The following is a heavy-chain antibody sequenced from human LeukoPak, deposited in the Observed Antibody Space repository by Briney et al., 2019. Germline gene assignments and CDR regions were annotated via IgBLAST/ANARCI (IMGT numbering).Heavy chain of an antibody. Sequence: SQTLSLTCAISGDSVSSNSAAWNWIRQSPSRGLEWLGRTYYRSKWCNDYALTVKSRITINPDTSKNQFSLQLDSVTPEDTAVYYCARGRGNWNDLFDYWGQGTLVTVSS. V-gene: IGHV6-1*01. CDR1: GDSVSSNSAA. D-gene: IGHD1-20*01. CDR2: TYYRSKWCN. J-gene: IGHJ4*02. CDR3: ARGRGNWNDLFDY.